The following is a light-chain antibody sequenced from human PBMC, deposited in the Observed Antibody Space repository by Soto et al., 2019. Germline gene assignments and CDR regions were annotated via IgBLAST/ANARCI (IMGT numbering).Light chain of an antibody. CDR1: QSLLHSNGYNY. CDR3: VEALQTIFT. Sequence: DIVMTQSPLSLPVTPGEPASISCRSSQSLLHSNGYNYLDWYLQKPGQSPQLLIYLGSNRASGVPDRFSVSGSVTDFTLKISRVVAEDVGVYYCVEALQTIFTFGPGTKVDIK. J-gene: IGKJ3*01. CDR2: LGS. V-gene: IGKV2-28*01.